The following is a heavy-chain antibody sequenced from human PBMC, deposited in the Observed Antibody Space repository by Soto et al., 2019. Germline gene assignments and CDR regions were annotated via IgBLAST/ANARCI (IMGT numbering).Heavy chain of an antibody. V-gene: IGHV4-39*01. CDR2: VYYSGGA. Sequence: KPSETLSLTCTVSGVSIHNSHSFWGWIRQPPGKGLEFLGNVYYSGGAHYNPSLQSRVTISVDTAKNQVSLRMNSVTAADTAVYYCGRVVEGATRHTDFDSWGQGILVTVSS. D-gene: IGHD2-15*01. CDR3: GRVVEGATRHTDFDS. J-gene: IGHJ5*01. CDR1: GVSIHNSHSF.